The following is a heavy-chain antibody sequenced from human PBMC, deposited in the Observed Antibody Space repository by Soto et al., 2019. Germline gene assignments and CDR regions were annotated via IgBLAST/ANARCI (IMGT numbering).Heavy chain of an antibody. CDR3: ARERVDIVATSFDY. Sequence: PSETLSLTCTVSGGSFSSGSDCWNWIRQPPGKGLEWVSYISSSGSTIYYADSVKGRFTISRDNAKNSLYLQMNSLRAEDTAVYYCARERVDIVATSFDYWGQGTLVTVSS. CDR2: ISSSGSTI. V-gene: IGHV3-48*04. J-gene: IGHJ4*02. CDR1: GGSFSSGSDC. D-gene: IGHD5-12*01.